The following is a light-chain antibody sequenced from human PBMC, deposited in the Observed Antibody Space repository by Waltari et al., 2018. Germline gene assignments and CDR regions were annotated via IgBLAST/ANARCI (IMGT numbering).Light chain of an antibody. CDR1: QSISRY. CDR2: GAS. Sequence: EIVLTQSPVSLSLSPGERATLPCRSSQSISRYLAWYQQKPGQAPRLLIYGASNRATGVPPRFSGSGSGTDFSLTISGLEPEDSAVYYCQHHFRLPATFGQGTKVEIK. J-gene: IGKJ1*01. V-gene: IGKV3-20*01. CDR3: QHHFRLPAT.